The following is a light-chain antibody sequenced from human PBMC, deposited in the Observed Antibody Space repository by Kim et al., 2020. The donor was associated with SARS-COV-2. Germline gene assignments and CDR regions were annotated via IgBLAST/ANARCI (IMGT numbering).Light chain of an antibody. CDR3: MQDLQEGRT. CDR2: LGS. Sequence: AASSACRSSQSLLHSNGYNYLDWYLQKPGQSPQLLIYLGSNRASGVPDRFSGSGSGTDFTLKISRVEAEDVGVYYCMQDLQEGRTFGQGTKVDIK. J-gene: IGKJ1*01. V-gene: IGKV2-28*01. CDR1: QSLLHSNGYNY.